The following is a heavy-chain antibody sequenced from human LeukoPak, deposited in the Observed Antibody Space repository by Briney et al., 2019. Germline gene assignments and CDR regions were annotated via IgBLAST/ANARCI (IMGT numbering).Heavy chain of an antibody. D-gene: IGHD3-3*01. CDR2: IYSGGST. CDR1: GFTVSSNY. Sequence: PGGSLRLSCAASGFTVSSNYMSWVRQAPGKGLEWVSVIYSGGSTYYADSVEGRFTISRDNSKNTLYLQMNSLRAEDTAVYYCARDGYDFWSGYTNYYYYMDVWGKGTTVTVSS. J-gene: IGHJ6*03. V-gene: IGHV3-66*02. CDR3: ARDGYDFWSGYTNYYYYMDV.